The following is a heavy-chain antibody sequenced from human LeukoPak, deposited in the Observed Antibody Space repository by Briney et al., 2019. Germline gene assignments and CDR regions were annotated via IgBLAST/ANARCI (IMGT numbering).Heavy chain of an antibody. J-gene: IGHJ6*03. Sequence: PGGSLRLSCAASGFTFSNYAMSWVRQAPGKGLEWVSALDGDGTTTYYADSVKGRFTISRDNSKNTLFLQMNSLRGEDTAVYYCAKKGGNNNFYYYYMPLWAKGPTVTVSS. D-gene: IGHD4-23*01. CDR1: GFTFSNYA. V-gene: IGHV3-23*01. CDR3: AKKGGNNNFYYYYMPL. CDR2: LDGDGTTT.